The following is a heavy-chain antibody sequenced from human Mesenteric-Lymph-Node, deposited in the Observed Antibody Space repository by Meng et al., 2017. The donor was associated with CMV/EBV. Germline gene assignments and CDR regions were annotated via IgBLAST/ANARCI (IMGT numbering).Heavy chain of an antibody. CDR1: GFTFDDYA. Sequence: SLKISCAASGFTFDDYAMHWVRQAPGKGLEWVSGITWNSGSIGYADSVKGRFTISRDNAKNSLYLQMNSLRVEDTAVYYCARGSPTYAYYYYYYGMDVWGQGTTVTVSS. V-gene: IGHV3-9*01. CDR2: ITWNSGSI. J-gene: IGHJ6*02. CDR3: ARGSPTYAYYYYYYGMDV. D-gene: IGHD4-17*01.